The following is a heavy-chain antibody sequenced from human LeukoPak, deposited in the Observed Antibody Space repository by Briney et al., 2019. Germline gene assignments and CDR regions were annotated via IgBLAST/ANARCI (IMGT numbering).Heavy chain of an antibody. J-gene: IGHJ4*02. D-gene: IGHD3-22*01. CDR3: ARGGITMIGEPVDY. CDR2: IYHSGST. Sequence: SETLSLTCTVSGYSISSGYYWGWIRQPPGKGLEWIGSIYHSGSTYYNPSLKSRVTISVDTSKNQFSLKLSSVTAADTAVYYCARGGITMIGEPVDYWGQGTLVTVSS. CDR1: GYSISSGYY. V-gene: IGHV4-38-2*02.